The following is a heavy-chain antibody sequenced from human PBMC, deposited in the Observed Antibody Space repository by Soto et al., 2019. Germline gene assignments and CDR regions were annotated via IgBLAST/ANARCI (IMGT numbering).Heavy chain of an antibody. J-gene: IGHJ4*02. CDR3: ARDKITDLYDY. CDR1: GGSISASSYY. V-gene: IGHV4-39*02. Sequence: PSETLSLTCTVSGGSISASSYYWGWIRQPPGKGLEWIGSMDYSGSTYYNPSLKSRVTISVDTSKNQFSLKLTSVTAADTAVYYCARDKITDLYDYWGQGTLVTVSS. D-gene: IGHD3-10*01. CDR2: MDYSGST.